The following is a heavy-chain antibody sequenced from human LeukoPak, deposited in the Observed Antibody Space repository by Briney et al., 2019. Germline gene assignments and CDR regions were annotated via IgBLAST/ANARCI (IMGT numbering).Heavy chain of an antibody. V-gene: IGHV3-7*01. D-gene: IGHD3-22*01. J-gene: IGHJ4*02. CDR3: TTLPHKDSRGYHDY. Sequence: GGSLRLSCAAAGFTFRSSSMTWVRQAPGKGLEWVANINQDGSVIHYVDSVKGRFTTSRDNARHSVYLQMNSLRVEDTAVYYCTTLPHKDSRGYHDYWGQGILVTVSS. CDR1: GFTFRSSS. CDR2: INQDGSVI.